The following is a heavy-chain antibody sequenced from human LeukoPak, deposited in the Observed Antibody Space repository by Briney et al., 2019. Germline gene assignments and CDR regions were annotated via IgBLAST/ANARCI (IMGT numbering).Heavy chain of an antibody. V-gene: IGHV1-2*02. Sequence: ASVKVSCKASGYTFTGYYMHWVRQAPGQGLEWMGWINPNSGGTNYAQKFQGRVTMTTDTSISTAYMELSRLRSDDTAVYYCARAPNGDHVRSDEYYFDYWGQGTLVTVSS. D-gene: IGHD4-17*01. J-gene: IGHJ4*02. CDR1: GYTFTGYY. CDR3: ARAPNGDHVRSDEYYFDY. CDR2: INPNSGGT.